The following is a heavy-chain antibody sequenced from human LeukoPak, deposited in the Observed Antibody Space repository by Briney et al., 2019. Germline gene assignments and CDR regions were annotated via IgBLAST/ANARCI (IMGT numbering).Heavy chain of an antibody. V-gene: IGHV3-23*01. J-gene: IGHJ6*02. D-gene: IGHD3-3*01. Sequence: GGSLRLSCAASGFTFSSYAIAWVRRAPGKGLKWVSTISGSGSMTYYADSVKGRFTISRDNSKNMVYLQMNSLRAEDTAVYYCAREIGDYDFWSGTRGNGMDVWGQGTTVTVSS. CDR2: ISGSGSMT. CDR1: GFTFSSYA. CDR3: AREIGDYDFWSGTRGNGMDV.